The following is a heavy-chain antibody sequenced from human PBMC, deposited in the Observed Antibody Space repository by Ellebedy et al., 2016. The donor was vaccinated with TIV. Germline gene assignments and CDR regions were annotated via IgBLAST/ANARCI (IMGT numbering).Heavy chain of an antibody. V-gene: IGHV3-21*01. D-gene: IGHD6-6*01. J-gene: IGHJ4*02. Sequence: LSLTCAATGFTFSSYSMNWVRQAPGKGLEWVSSISSSSSYIYYADSVKGRFTISRDNAKNSLYLQMNSLRAEDTAVYYCAREGYGYSSSSMIDYWGQGTLVTVSS. CDR3: AREGYGYSSSSMIDY. CDR1: GFTFSSYS. CDR2: ISSSSSYI.